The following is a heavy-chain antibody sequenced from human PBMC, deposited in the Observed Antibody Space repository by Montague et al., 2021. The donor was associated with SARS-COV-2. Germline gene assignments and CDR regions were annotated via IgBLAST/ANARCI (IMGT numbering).Heavy chain of an antibody. V-gene: IGHV4-59*01. J-gene: IGHJ3*02. Sequence: SETLSLTCTVSGGSISSYYWSWIRQPPGKGLEWIWYIYYSGSTNXNPSLKSRVTISVDTSKNQFSLKLSSVTAADTAVYYCTRGSGWMGNAFDIWGQGTMVTVSS. CDR2: IYYSGST. D-gene: IGHD6-19*01. CDR1: GGSISSYY. CDR3: TRGSGWMGNAFDI.